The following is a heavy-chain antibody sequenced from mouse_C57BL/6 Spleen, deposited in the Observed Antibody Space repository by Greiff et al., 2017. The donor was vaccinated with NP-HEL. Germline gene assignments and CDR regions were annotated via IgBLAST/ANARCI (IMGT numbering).Heavy chain of an antibody. CDR3: AREGDYERYFDV. V-gene: IGHV1-54*01. CDR1: GYAFTNYL. J-gene: IGHJ1*03. CDR2: INPGSGGT. Sequence: QVQLQQSGAELVRPGTSVKVSCKASGYAFTNYLIEWVKQRPGQGLEWIGVINPGSGGTNYNEKFKGKATLTADKSSSTAYMQLSSLTSEDSAVYFCAREGDYERYFDVWGTGTTVTVSS. D-gene: IGHD2-4*01.